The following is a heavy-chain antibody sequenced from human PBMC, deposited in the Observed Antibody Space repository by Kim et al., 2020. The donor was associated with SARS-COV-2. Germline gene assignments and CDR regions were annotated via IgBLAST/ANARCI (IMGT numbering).Heavy chain of an antibody. J-gene: IGHJ4*02. CDR2: IDKSGTYT. CDR3: AKLTGREAWSFDY. D-gene: IGHD2-15*01. Sequence: GGSLRLSCAASGFIFADYAMGWVRQAPGKGLEWVSSIDKSGTYTYFPDSVKGRFTIYRDNSKNSVYLEMNSLRAEDTAVYYCAKLTGREAWSFDYWGQGTLVTVSA. V-gene: IGHV3-23*05. CDR1: GFIFADYA.